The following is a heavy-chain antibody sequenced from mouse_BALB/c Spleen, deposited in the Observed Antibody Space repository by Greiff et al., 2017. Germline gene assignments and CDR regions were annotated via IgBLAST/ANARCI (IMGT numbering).Heavy chain of an antibody. CDR3: TRRDYGSSYAY. CDR1: GYTFTSYY. J-gene: IGHJ3*01. Sequence: QVQLQQPGAELVKPGASVKLSCKASGYTFTSYYMYWVKQRPGQGLEWIGGINPSNGGTNFNEKFKSKATLTVDKSSSTAYMQLSSLTSEDSAVYYCTRRDYGSSYAYWGQGTLVTVSA. CDR2: INPSNGGT. D-gene: IGHD1-1*01. V-gene: IGHV1S81*02.